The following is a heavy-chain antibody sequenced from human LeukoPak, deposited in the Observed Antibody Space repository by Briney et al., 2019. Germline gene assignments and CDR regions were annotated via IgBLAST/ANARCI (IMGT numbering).Heavy chain of an antibody. D-gene: IGHD3-10*01. CDR1: GFTFSSYS. V-gene: IGHV3-21*01. CDR2: ISSSSSYI. Sequence: PGGSLRLSCAASGFTFSSYSMNWVRQAPGKGLEWVSSISSSSSYIYYADSVKGRFTISRDNAKNSLYLQMNSLRAEDTAVYYCARDSYYYGSGSYYNEDYYYYYCGMDVWGQGTTVTVSS. CDR3: ARDSYYYGSGSYYNEDYYYYYCGMDV. J-gene: IGHJ6*02.